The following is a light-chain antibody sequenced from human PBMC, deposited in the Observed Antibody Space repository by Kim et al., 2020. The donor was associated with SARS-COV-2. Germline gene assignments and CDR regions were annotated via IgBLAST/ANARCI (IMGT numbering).Light chain of an antibody. J-gene: IGLJ3*02. Sequence: GQQVTISCSGGTSTIGKNYVSWYQQLPGRAPKLLIYDNDKRPSGIPDRFSGSKSGTSATLGITGLQAGDEADYYCGTWDSDLSTGVFGGGTQLTVL. CDR3: GTWDSDLSTGV. CDR2: DND. CDR1: TSTIGKNY. V-gene: IGLV1-51*01.